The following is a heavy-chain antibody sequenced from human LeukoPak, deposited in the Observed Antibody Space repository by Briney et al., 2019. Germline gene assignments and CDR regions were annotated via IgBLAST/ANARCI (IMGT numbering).Heavy chain of an antibody. CDR2: IWYDGSNK. V-gene: IGHV3-33*01. CDR1: GFTFSRYG. J-gene: IGHJ4*02. CDR3: ARSVRYFDWKYYFDY. D-gene: IGHD3-9*01. Sequence: GGSLRLSCAASGFTFSRYGMHWVRQAPGKGLEWVAVIWYDGSNKYYADSVKGRFTISRDNSKNTLYLQMNSLRAEDTAVYYCARSVRYFDWKYYFDYWGQGTLVTVSS.